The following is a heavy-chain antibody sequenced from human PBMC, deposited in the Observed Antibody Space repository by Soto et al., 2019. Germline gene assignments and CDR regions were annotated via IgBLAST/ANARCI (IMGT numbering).Heavy chain of an antibody. D-gene: IGHD3-10*01. CDR2: IDPSDSYT. Sequence: PGESLKISCKGSGYSFTSYWISWVRQMPGKGLEWMGRIDPSDSYTNYSPSFQAHVTISADKSISTAYLQWSSLKASDTAMYYCARYQGSGSYPDHYYGMDVWGQGTTVTVSS. V-gene: IGHV5-10-1*01. CDR3: ARYQGSGSYPDHYYGMDV. J-gene: IGHJ6*02. CDR1: GYSFTSYW.